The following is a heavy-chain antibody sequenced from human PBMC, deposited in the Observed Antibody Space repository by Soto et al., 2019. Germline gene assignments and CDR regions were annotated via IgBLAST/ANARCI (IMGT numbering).Heavy chain of an antibody. J-gene: IGHJ4*02. CDR2: ISYDGNTK. V-gene: IGHV3-30*15. CDR1: GFIFSGYA. CDR3: AKGTRGYEIDY. Sequence: QVQLVESGGGVVQPGRSLRLSCAASGFIFSGYAMHWVRQAPGKGLEWVAVISYDGNTKYYADSVKGRFTVSRDNSKNTLYVQMSNVSAADTAMYYCAKGTRGYEIDYWGQGTLFSVSS. D-gene: IGHD5-12*01.